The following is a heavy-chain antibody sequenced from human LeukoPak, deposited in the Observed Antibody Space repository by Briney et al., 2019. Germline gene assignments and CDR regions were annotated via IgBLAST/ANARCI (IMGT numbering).Heavy chain of an antibody. V-gene: IGHV4-31*03. J-gene: IGHJ5*02. D-gene: IGHD6-13*01. CDR1: GGSISSGGYY. Sequence: SETLSLTCTVSGGSISSGGYYWSWIRQHPGKGLEWIGYIYYSGSTYYNPSLKSRVTISVDTSKNQFSLKLSSVTAADTAVYYCARSIAAAGTRGDNWFDPWGQGTLVTVSS. CDR2: IYYSGST. CDR3: ARSIAAAGTRGDNWFDP.